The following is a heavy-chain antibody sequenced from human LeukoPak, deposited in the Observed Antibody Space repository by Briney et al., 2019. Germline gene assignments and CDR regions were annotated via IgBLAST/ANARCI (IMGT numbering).Heavy chain of an antibody. J-gene: IGHJ3*02. CDR1: GGSISSSSYY. CDR3: ARVRFGGLLSLPRGAFDI. CDR2: IYYSGST. V-gene: IGHV4-39*07. Sequence: SETLSLTCTVSGGSISSSSYYWGWIRQPPGKGLEWIGSIYYSGSTYYNPSLKSRVTISVDTSKNQFSLKLSSVTAADTAVYYCARVRFGGLLSLPRGAFDIWGQGTMVTVSS. D-gene: IGHD2-21*02.